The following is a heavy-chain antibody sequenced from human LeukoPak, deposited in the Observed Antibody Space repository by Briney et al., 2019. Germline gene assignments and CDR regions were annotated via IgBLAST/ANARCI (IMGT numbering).Heavy chain of an antibody. V-gene: IGHV4-34*01. CDR3: ARESRAAAGTRSRWFDP. CDR1: GGSFSGYY. CDR2: INHSGST. D-gene: IGHD6-13*01. Sequence: SETLSLTCAVYGGSFSGYYWSWIRQPPGKGLEWIGEINHSGSTNYNPSLKSRVTISVDTSKNQFSLKLSSVTAADTAVYYCARESRAAAGTRSRWFDPWGQGTLVTVSS. J-gene: IGHJ5*02.